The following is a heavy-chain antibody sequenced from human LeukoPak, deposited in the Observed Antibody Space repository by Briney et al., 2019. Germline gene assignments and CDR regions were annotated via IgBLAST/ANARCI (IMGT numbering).Heavy chain of an antibody. CDR1: GFTFSNAW. CDR2: ISTSSSYI. J-gene: IGHJ4*02. V-gene: IGHV3-21*01. D-gene: IGHD7-27*01. CDR3: ARDPGR. Sequence: GGSLRLSCAASGFTFSNAWMNWVRQAPGKGLEWVASISTSSSYIYYADSVKGRFTISRDNAKNSLYLQLNSLRAEDTAVYYCARDPGRWGQGTLVTVSS.